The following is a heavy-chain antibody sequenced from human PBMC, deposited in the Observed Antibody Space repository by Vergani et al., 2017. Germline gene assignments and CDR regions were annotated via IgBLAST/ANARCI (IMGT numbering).Heavy chain of an antibody. CDR3: AATMVRGLDGMDV. CDR1: GFTVSSNY. J-gene: IGHJ6*02. V-gene: IGHV3-53*04. D-gene: IGHD3-10*01. CDR2: IYSGGST. Sequence: EVQLVESGGGLVQPGGSLRLSCAASGFTVSSNYMSWVRQAPGKGLEWVSGIYSGGSTYYADSVKSRFTISRHNSKNTLYLQMNSLGAEDTAVDYCAATMVRGLDGMDVWGQGTTVTVSS.